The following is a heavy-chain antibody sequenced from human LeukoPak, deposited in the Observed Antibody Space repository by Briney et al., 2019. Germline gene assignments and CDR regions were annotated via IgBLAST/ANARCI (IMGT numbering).Heavy chain of an antibody. V-gene: IGHV4-59*08. J-gene: IGHJ4*02. CDR1: GGSISIYY. CDR2: IYYSGST. D-gene: IGHD3-10*01. Sequence: PSETLSLTCTVSGGSISIYYWSWIRQPPGKGLEWIGYIYYSGSTNYNPSLKSRVTISLDTSKNQFSLKLNSVTAADTAVYYCARRVTMIRLDYWGQGTLVTVSS. CDR3: ARRVTMIRLDY.